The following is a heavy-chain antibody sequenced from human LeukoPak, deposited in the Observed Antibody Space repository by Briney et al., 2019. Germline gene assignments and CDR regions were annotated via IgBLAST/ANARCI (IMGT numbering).Heavy chain of an antibody. Sequence: SQTLSLTCTVSGGSLSSGDSYWSWIRQPPGKGLEWIGYIYYSGSTYYNPSLKSRVTISVATSKNQFSLKLSSVTAADTAVYYCAREDYYDSSGYDYWGQGTLVTVSS. J-gene: IGHJ4*02. CDR3: AREDYYDSSGYDY. CDR1: GGSLSSGDSY. CDR2: IYYSGST. D-gene: IGHD3-22*01. V-gene: IGHV4-30-4*01.